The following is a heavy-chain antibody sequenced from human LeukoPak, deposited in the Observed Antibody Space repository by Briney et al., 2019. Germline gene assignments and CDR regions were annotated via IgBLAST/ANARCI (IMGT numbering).Heavy chain of an antibody. CDR2: INHSGST. Sequence: SETLSLTCAVYGGSFSGYYWSWIRQPPGKGLEWIGEINHSGSTNYNPSLKSRVTISVDTSKNQFSLKLSSVTAADTAVYYCARGRYFDFDYWGRGTLVTVSS. D-gene: IGHD3-9*01. CDR1: GGSFSGYY. J-gene: IGHJ4*02. CDR3: ARGRYFDFDY. V-gene: IGHV4-34*01.